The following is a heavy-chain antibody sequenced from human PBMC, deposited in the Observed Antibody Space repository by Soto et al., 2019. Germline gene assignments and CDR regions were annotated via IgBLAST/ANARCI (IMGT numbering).Heavy chain of an antibody. J-gene: IGHJ6*01. CDR1: GGSVISCSYY. D-gene: IGHD3-3*01. CDR2: IYYSGST. Sequence: SETLSLTCTVSGGSVISCSYYWSLIRQPPGKGLEWIGYIYYSGSTNYNPSLKSRVTISVDTSKNQFSLKLSSVTAADTAVYYCARAPYYDVWSGYFGPSGMDVWGQGTTVTVSS. V-gene: IGHV4-61*01. CDR3: ARAPYYDVWSGYFGPSGMDV.